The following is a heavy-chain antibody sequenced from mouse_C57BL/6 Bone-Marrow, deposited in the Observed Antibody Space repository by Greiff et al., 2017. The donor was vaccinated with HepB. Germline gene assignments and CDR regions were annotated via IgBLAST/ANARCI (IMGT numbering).Heavy chain of an antibody. Sequence: QVQLQQPGAELVKPGASVKMSCKASGYTFTSYWITWVKQRPGQGLEWIGDIYPGSGSTNYNEKFKSKATLTVDTSSSTAYMQLSSLTSEDSAVYYGARRSSGYWYFDVWGTGTTVTVSS. CDR2: IYPGSGST. J-gene: IGHJ1*03. V-gene: IGHV1-55*01. CDR3: ARRSSGYWYFDV. D-gene: IGHD3-2*02. CDR1: GYTFTSYW.